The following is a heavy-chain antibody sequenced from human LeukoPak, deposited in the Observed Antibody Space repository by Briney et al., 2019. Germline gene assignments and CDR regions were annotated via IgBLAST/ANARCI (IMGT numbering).Heavy chain of an antibody. D-gene: IGHD2-15*01. CDR2: IYYSGNT. J-gene: IGHJ5*02. CDR3: ARHGNIVVVVAARGFDP. V-gene: IGHV4-39*01. CDR1: GGSISSNGYF. Sequence: SETLSLTCTVSGGSISSNGYFWGWIRQPPGKGLEWIGTIYYSGNTYYNPSLESLVTISVDTSKNQFSLRLSSVTAADTAFYYCARHGNIVVVVAARGFDPRGQGTLVTVSS.